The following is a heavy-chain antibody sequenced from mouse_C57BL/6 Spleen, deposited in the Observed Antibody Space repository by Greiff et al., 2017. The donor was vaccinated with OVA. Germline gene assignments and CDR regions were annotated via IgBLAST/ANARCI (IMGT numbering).Heavy chain of an antibody. CDR1: GFSLTSYG. V-gene: IGHV2-2*01. J-gene: IGHJ1*03. CDR3: ARPAYYSTWYFDV. Sequence: VKLLESGPGLVQPSQSLSITCTVSGFSLTSYGVHWVRQSPGKGLEWLGVIWSGGSTDYNAAFISRLSISKDNSKSQVFFKMNSLQADDTAIYYCARPAYYSTWYFDVWGTGTTVTVSS. D-gene: IGHD2-5*01. CDR2: IWSGGST.